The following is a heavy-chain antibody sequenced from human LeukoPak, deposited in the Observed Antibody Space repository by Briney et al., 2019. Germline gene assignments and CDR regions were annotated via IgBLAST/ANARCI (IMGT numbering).Heavy chain of an antibody. CDR2: INHSGST. Sequence: NPSETLSLTCAVYGGSFSGYYWSWIRQPPGKGLEWIGEINHSGSTNYNPSLKSRVTISVDTSKNQFSLKLSSVTAADTAVYYCARTVGAKGRGDAFDIWGQGTVVTVSS. CDR1: GGSFSGYY. V-gene: IGHV4-34*01. D-gene: IGHD1-26*01. J-gene: IGHJ3*02. CDR3: ARTVGAKGRGDAFDI.